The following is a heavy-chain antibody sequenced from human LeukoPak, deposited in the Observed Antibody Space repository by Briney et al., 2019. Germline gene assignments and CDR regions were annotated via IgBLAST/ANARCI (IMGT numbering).Heavy chain of an antibody. V-gene: IGHV4-4*07. D-gene: IGHD3-16*01. J-gene: IGHJ4*02. CDR2: IYTSGST. CDR3: ARGSLRLGEFSFDY. Sequence: SETLSLTCTVSGGSISSYYWSWIRQPAGKGLEWIGRIYTSGSTNYNPSLKSRVTMSVDTSKNQFSLKLSSVTAADTAVYHCARGSLRLGEFSFDYWGQGTLVTVSS. CDR1: GGSISSYY.